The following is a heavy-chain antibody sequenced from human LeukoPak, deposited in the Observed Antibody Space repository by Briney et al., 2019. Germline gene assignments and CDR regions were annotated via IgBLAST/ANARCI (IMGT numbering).Heavy chain of an antibody. CDR3: AKVGSSSWTLYYYYYMDV. D-gene: IGHD6-13*01. Sequence: PGGSLRLSCAASGFTFSSYAMSWVRQAPGKGLEWVSAISGSGGSTYYADSVKGRFTISRDNSKNTLYLQMNSLRAEDTAVYYCAKVGSSSWTLYYYYYMDVWGKGTTVTVSS. V-gene: IGHV3-23*01. J-gene: IGHJ6*03. CDR2: ISGSGGST. CDR1: GFTFSSYA.